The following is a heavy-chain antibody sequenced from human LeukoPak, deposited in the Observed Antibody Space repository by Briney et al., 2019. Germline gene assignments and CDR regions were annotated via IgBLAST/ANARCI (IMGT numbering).Heavy chain of an antibody. J-gene: IGHJ4*02. CDR1: GFTFSSYA. V-gene: IGHV3-23*01. CDR3: ARDHHPLGADY. D-gene: IGHD1-14*01. CDR2: ISGSGGST. Sequence: GGSLRLSCAASGFTFSSYAMSWVRQAPGKGLEWVSAISGSGGSTYYADSVKGRFTISRDNAKNSLYLQMNSLRAEDTAVYYCARDHHPLGADYWGQGTLVTVSS.